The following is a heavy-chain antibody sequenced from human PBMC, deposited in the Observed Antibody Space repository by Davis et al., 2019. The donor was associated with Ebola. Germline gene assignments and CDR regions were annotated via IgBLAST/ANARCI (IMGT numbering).Heavy chain of an antibody. CDR1: GFTFSSYS. J-gene: IGHJ5*02. D-gene: IGHD2-15*01. V-gene: IGHV3-21*04. CDR2: ISSSSSYI. CDR3: AKDTRLLPTAWFDP. Sequence: PGGSLRLSCAASGFTFSSYSMNWVRQAPGKGLEWVSSISSSSSYIYYADSVKGRFTISRDNAKNSLYLQMNSLRAEDTALYYCAKDTRLLPTAWFDPWGQGTLVTVSS.